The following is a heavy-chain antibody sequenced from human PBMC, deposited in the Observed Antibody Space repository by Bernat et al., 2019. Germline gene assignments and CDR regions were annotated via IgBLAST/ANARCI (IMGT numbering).Heavy chain of an antibody. CDR1: GFTFSSYA. CDR2: SSGSGGST. CDR3: ARILTLAAAGTGLYYGMDV. J-gene: IGHJ6*02. D-gene: IGHD6-13*01. Sequence: EVQLLESGGGLVQPGGSLRLSCAASGFTFSSYAMSWVRQAPGKGLEWVSASSGSGGSTYYADSVKGRFTISRDNSKNTLYLQMNSLRAEDTAVYYCARILTLAAAGTGLYYGMDVWGQGTTVTVSS. V-gene: IGHV3-23*01.